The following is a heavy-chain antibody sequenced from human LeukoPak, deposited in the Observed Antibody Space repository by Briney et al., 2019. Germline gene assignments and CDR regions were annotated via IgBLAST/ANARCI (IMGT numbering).Heavy chain of an antibody. CDR1: GFTFSSYG. J-gene: IGHJ4*02. D-gene: IGHD3-22*01. CDR2: ISGSGGST. CDR3: AKEFYDSSGHFRE. V-gene: IGHV3-23*01. Sequence: GGSLRLSCAVSGFTFSSYGMSWVRQAPGKGLEWVSDISGSGGSTCYADSVKGRFTISRDNSKNTLYLQMNSLRAEDTAVYYCAKEFYDSSGHFREWGQGTLVTVSS.